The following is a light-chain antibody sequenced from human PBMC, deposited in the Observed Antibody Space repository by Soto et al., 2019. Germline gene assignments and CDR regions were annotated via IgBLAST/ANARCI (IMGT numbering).Light chain of an antibody. J-gene: IGKJ1*01. Sequence: EIVMTQSPATLSVTPGEGATLSCRASQSVRSGYLAWYQQKPGQAPRLVIFGASSRATGIPDRFSGSGSGTDFTLTISSLQPEDFAVYYCHHYGNSPRTFGQGTKVDIK. CDR2: GAS. V-gene: IGKV3-20*01. CDR3: HHYGNSPRT. CDR1: QSVRSGY.